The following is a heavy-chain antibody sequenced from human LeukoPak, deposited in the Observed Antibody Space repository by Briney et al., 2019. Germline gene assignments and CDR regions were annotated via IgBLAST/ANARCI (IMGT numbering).Heavy chain of an antibody. CDR1: GFTFSSYA. CDR3: ANSPPYYDFWSGYEWYFDL. Sequence: GGSLRLSCAASGFTFSSYAMSWVRQAPGKGLEWVSAISDSGGSTYYADSVKGRFTISRDNSKNTLYLQMNSLRAEDTAVYYCANSPPYYDFWSGYEWYFDLWGRGTLVTVSS. V-gene: IGHV3-23*01. D-gene: IGHD3-3*01. CDR2: ISDSGGST. J-gene: IGHJ2*01.